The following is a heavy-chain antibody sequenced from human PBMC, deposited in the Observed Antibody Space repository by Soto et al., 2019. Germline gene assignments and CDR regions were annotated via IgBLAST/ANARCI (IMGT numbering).Heavy chain of an antibody. CDR2: ISGSGDST. Sequence: GGSLRLSCAASGFTFSRNGMSWVRQAPGKGLEWVSSISGSGDSTDYTDSVKGRFTISRDNSRNTLHLQMNSLRAEDTALYYCAKGGYRPPTGNLFKATVGYYYYMDVWGKGATVTVSS. D-gene: IGHD1-1*01. V-gene: IGHV3-23*01. CDR3: AKGGYRPPTGNLFKATVGYYYYMDV. CDR1: GFTFSRNG. J-gene: IGHJ6*03.